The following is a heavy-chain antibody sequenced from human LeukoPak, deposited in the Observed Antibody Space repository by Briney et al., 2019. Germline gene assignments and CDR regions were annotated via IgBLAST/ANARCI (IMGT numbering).Heavy chain of an antibody. D-gene: IGHD5-24*01. CDR3: ARNPPFDGDGYNDAFDI. CDR2: IYYSGST. Sequence: PSETLSLTCTVSGGSISSYYWSWLRQPPGKGLEWIGYIYYSGSTNYNPSLKSRVTISVDTSKNQFSLKLSSVTAADTAVYYCARNPPFDGDGYNDAFDIWGQGTMVTVSS. V-gene: IGHV4-59*01. CDR1: GGSISSYY. J-gene: IGHJ3*02.